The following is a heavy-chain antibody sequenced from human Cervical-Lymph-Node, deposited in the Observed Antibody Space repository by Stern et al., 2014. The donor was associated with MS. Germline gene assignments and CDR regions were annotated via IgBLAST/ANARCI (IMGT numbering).Heavy chain of an antibody. V-gene: IGHV4-30-4*01. CDR3: AREATVPRGNWFDP. D-gene: IGHD4-17*01. CDR1: GGSISSGDYY. Sequence: VQLVESGPGLVKPSQTLSLTCTVSGGSISSGDYYWSWIRQPPGKGLEWIGDIYYSGSTYYNPSLKSRVTISVDASKNQFSLKLSSVTAADTAVYYCAREATVPRGNWFDPWGQGTLVTVSS. CDR2: IYYSGST. J-gene: IGHJ5*02.